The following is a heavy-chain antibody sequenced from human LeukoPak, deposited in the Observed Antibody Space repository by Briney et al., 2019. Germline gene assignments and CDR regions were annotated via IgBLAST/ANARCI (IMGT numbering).Heavy chain of an antibody. V-gene: IGHV3-21*01. CDR2: ISSSSSYI. CDR3: ASYNPDP. Sequence: PGGSLRLSCAASGFTFSGYSMNGGRQAPGRGLEWVSSISSSSSYIYYADSVKGRFTISRDNAKNSLYLQMNSLRAEDTAVYYCASYNPDPWGQGTLVTASS. CDR1: GFTFSGYS. J-gene: IGHJ5*02. D-gene: IGHD1-14*01.